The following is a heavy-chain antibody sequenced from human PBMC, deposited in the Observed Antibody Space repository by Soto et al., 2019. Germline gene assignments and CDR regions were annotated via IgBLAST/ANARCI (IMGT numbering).Heavy chain of an antibody. CDR2: VSHSGNT. D-gene: IGHD7-27*01. CDR3: ARAKFESTGWHQFDI. Sequence: KTSATLSLTCTVSGGSISSYYWSWIRQPAGRGLEWIGEVSHSGNTKYYPFLRSRVTLSFDSSKNQISLALTSVTAADTAVYYGARAKFESTGWHQFDIWGQGTLVTVSS. V-gene: IGHV4-34*01. CDR1: GGSISSYY. J-gene: IGHJ4*02.